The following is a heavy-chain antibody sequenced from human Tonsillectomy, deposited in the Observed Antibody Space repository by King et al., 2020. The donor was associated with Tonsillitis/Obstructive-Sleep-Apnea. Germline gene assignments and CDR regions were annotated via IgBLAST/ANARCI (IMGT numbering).Heavy chain of an antibody. CDR2: TYYRSKWYN. D-gene: IGHD3-3*01. V-gene: IGHV6-1*01. CDR3: ARAGDFWSGYYPGDTSYYYYYYMDV. J-gene: IGHJ6*03. CDR1: GDSVSSNSAA. Sequence: VQLQQSGPGLVKPSQTLSLTCAISGDSVSSNSAAWNWIRQSPSRGLEWLGRTYYRSKWYNDYAVSVKSRITINPDTSKNQFSLQLNSVTPEHTAVYYCARAGDFWSGYYPGDTSYYYYYYMDVWGKGTTVTVSS.